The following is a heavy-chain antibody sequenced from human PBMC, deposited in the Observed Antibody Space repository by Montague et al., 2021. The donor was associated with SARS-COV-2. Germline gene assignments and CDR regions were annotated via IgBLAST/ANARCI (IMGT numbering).Heavy chain of an antibody. CDR3: ARLESTRGVIIRGAFHI. CDR1: GDSINNSRYY. Sequence: SETLSLTCSASGDSINNSRYYWGWIRQPPGKGLEWIRTIYYSGSAYYNPSLKSRVTISVDTSKDQFSLKLNSVTATDTAVYYCARLESTRGVIIRGAFHIWGQGTKVTVSS. CDR2: IYYSGSA. V-gene: IGHV4-39*01. D-gene: IGHD3-10*01. J-gene: IGHJ3*02.